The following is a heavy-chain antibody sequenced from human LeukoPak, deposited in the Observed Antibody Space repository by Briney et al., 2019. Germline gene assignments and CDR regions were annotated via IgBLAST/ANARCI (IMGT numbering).Heavy chain of an antibody. CDR3: ARRLGNWFDP. D-gene: IGHD3-10*01. CDR2: IYYSGST. CDR1: GGSISSSSYY. Sequence: SETLSLTCTVSGGSISSSSYYWGWIRQPPGKGLEWIGSIYYSGSTYYNPSLKSRVTISVDTSKNQFSLKLSSVTAADTAVYYCARRLGNWFDPWGQGTLVTVSS. J-gene: IGHJ5*02. V-gene: IGHV4-39*01.